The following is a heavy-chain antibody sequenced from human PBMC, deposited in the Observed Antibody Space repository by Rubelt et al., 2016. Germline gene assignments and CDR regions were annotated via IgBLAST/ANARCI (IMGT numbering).Heavy chain of an antibody. Sequence: EVQLMESGGGLVQPGGSLRLSCVASDFRFSSYWMGWVRQAPGKGLECVANINRDGSKKYYVESVKGRFTISRDNARNSLYLDMNSLGVDDTAVYYCARDSLGWAFDVWGQGTMVTASS. CDR3: ARDSLGWAFDV. CDR1: DFRFSSYW. CDR2: INRDGSKK. J-gene: IGHJ3*01. V-gene: IGHV3-7*03.